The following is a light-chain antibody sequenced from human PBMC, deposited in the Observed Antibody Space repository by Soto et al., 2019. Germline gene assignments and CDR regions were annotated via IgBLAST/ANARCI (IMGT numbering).Light chain of an antibody. J-gene: IGKJ1*01. CDR2: RAS. CDR3: KQYNSYPT. Sequence: DIQVTQSPSTLSASVGDRVTITCRASQSISTWLAWYQQKPGKAPKLLIYRASTLETGVPSRFSGTGSGTEFTLTISSLLPDDFATYYCKQYNSYPTFGQGTKVEIK. V-gene: IGKV1-5*03. CDR1: QSISTW.